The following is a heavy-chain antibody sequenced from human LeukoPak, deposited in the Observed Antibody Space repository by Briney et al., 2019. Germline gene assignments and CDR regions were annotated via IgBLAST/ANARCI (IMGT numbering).Heavy chain of an antibody. CDR3: ARGWIANRLYFDY. V-gene: IGHV4-61*02. Sequence: SETLSLTCTVSGGSISSGSYYWSWIRQPAGKGLEWIGRIYTSGSTNYNPSLKSRVTISVDTSKNQFSLKLSSVTAADTAVYYCARGWIANRLYFDYWGQGTLVTVFS. CDR1: GGSISSGSYY. CDR2: IYTSGST. D-gene: IGHD2-21*01. J-gene: IGHJ4*02.